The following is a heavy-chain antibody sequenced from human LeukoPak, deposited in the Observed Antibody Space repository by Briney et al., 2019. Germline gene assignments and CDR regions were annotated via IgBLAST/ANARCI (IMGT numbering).Heavy chain of an antibody. CDR3: ARGGSGWYYYFDY. CDR1: GYTFTGYY. V-gene: IGHV1-2*06. CDR2: INPNSGGT. Sequence: ASVKVSRKASGYTFTGYYMHWVRQAPGQGLEWMGRINPNSGGTNYAQKFQGRVTMTRDTSISTAYMELSRLRSDDTAVYYCARGGSGWYYYFDYWGQGTLVTVSS. D-gene: IGHD6-19*01. J-gene: IGHJ4*02.